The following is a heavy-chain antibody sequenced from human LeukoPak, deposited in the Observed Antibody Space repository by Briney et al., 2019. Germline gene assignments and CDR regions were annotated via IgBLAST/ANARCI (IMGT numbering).Heavy chain of an antibody. V-gene: IGHV3-23*01. CDR2: TSSSDAGT. CDR3: AKGSGAWVAVAEWFDP. Sequence: PGGSLRLSCAASGFTLSTYAMSWVRQTPGKGLEWVAATSSSDAGTYHADSVRGRFTISRDNSKNTLYLQMNSLRAEDTAVYYCAKGSGAWVAVAEWFDPWGQGTLVTVSS. D-gene: IGHD6-19*01. J-gene: IGHJ5*02. CDR1: GFTLSTYA.